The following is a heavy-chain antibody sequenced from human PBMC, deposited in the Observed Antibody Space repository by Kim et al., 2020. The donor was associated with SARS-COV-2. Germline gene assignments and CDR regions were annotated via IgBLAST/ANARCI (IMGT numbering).Heavy chain of an antibody. CDR3: ARDNAGVGD. Sequence: GIKDYYTASIKGRFTISRDNSKNTVYLQMNGLRAEDTAVYYCARDNAGVGDWGRGTLVTVSS. V-gene: IGHV3-30*10. CDR2: GIKD. J-gene: IGHJ4*02. D-gene: IGHD3-3*01.